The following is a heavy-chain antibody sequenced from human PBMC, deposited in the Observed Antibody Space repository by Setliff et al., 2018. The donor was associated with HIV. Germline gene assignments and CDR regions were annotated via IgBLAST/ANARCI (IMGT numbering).Heavy chain of an antibody. CDR3: ATCRHRPSNWFDP. CDR2: IFHSGTT. Sequence: SETLSLTCAVPGGSVSSTNWWNWVRQPPGKGLEWIGEIFHSGTTYYNPSLRSRVTISVDTSKNQFSLKLSSVTAADTAVYYCATCRHRPSNWFDPWGQGTVVTVSS. V-gene: IGHV4-4*02. J-gene: IGHJ5*02. CDR1: GGSVSSTNW.